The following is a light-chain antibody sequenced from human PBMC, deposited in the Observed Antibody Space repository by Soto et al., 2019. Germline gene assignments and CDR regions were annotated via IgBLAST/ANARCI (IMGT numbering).Light chain of an antibody. CDR2: DAS. J-gene: IGKJ4*01. Sequence: EVVMTQSPATLSVSPGERVTFSCRASQSVTTNLAWYQHKPGQSSRLLLSDASTGASGIPPRVSGSGSGTDFTLTIDRLQSADFAVYYCQQYDRWPVTFGGGTK. CDR3: QQYDRWPVT. V-gene: IGKV3-15*01. CDR1: QSVTTN.